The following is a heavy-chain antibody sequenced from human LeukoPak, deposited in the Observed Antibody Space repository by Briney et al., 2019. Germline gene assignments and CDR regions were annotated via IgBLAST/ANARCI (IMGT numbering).Heavy chain of an antibody. V-gene: IGHV4-4*02. CDR1: GGSISSSNW. CDR3: AARGMVRGVITFTFDY. CDR2: IYHSGST. D-gene: IGHD3-10*01. J-gene: IGHJ4*02. Sequence: SETLSLTRAVSGGSISSSNWWSWVRQPPGKGLEWIGEIYHSGSTNYNPSLKSRVTISVDKSKNQFSLKLSSVTAANTAVYYCAARGMVRGVITFTFDYWGQGTLVTVSS.